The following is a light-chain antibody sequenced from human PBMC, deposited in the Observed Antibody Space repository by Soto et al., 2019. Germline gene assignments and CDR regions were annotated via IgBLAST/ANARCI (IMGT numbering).Light chain of an antibody. CDR1: SSDVRASKY. CDR3: SSYTSTITVL. J-gene: IGLJ2*01. CDR2: EVS. V-gene: IGLV2-14*01. Sequence: QSALTQPASVSGSPGQSITISCTGTSSDVRASKYVSWYQQHPGKAPKLMIYEVSNRPSGVSNRFSGSKSGNTASLTISGLQAEDEADYYCSSYTSTITVLFGGGTKLTVL.